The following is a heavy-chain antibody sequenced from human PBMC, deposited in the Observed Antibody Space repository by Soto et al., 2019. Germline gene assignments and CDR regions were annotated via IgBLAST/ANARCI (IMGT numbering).Heavy chain of an antibody. Sequence: WGSLRLSCSASGFTFSSYSMSWVRQAPGKGLECVSGISGSGGSTYYADSVKGRFTISRDNSNNTLHLQMKSLRAEDTAVYYCAKSGRWSSFDYWGQGTLVTVSS. CDR3: AKSGRWSSFDY. V-gene: IGHV3-23*01. CDR2: ISGSGGST. J-gene: IGHJ4*02. CDR1: GFTFSSYS. D-gene: IGHD2-15*01.